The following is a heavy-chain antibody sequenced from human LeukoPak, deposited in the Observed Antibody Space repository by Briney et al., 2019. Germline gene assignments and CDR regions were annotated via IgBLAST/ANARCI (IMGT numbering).Heavy chain of an antibody. Sequence: SQILSLTCTVPGGSVSSASYYWSWVRQPAGKGLEWIGLIYMSGSTNYNPSLKSRVTISVDTSKNQFSLQLSSLTAADTAVYYCAGGYSSGWTAGLDFWGQGTLVTVSS. J-gene: IGHJ4*02. CDR1: GGSVSSASYY. CDR3: AGGYSSGWTAGLDF. D-gene: IGHD3-22*01. CDR2: IYMSGST. V-gene: IGHV4-61*02.